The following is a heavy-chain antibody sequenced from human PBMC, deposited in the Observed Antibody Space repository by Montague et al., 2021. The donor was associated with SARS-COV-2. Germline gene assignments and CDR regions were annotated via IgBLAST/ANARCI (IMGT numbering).Heavy chain of an antibody. CDR2: IYYRGST. CDR3: AREGLHNWFDP. V-gene: IGHV4-59*01. Sequence: SETLSLTCTVSNGSINSYYWSWVRQPPGKRLEWICYIYYRGSTNYNPSLESRVTMSIDTSKNQFSLKLRSVTAADTAVYFCAREGLHNWFDPWGQGTLVIVSS. J-gene: IGHJ5*02. CDR1: NGSINSYY.